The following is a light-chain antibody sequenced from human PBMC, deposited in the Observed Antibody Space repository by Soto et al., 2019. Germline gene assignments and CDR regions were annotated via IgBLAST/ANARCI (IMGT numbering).Light chain of an antibody. CDR3: QQYNNWPWT. V-gene: IGKV3-15*01. J-gene: IGKJ1*01. CDR1: QSVSSN. Sequence: EIVITLSLATLSVSQRDRATLSCRASQSVSSNLAWYQQKPGQAPRLLIYGASTRATGIPARFSGSGSGTEFTLTISSLQSEDFAVYYCQQYNNWPWTFGQGTKVDI. CDR2: GAS.